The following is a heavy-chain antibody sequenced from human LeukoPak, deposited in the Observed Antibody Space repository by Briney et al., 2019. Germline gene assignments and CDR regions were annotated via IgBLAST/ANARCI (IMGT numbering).Heavy chain of an antibody. CDR3: ARRRSSSSGRATRSYYFDY. CDR2: INPSGGST. D-gene: IGHD6-6*01. V-gene: IGHV1-46*01. Sequence: ASVKVSCKASGYTSTSYYMHWVRQAPGQWLEWMGIINPSGGSTSYAQKFQGRVTMTRDTSTSTVYMELSSLRSEDTAVYYCARRRSSSSGRATRSYYFDYWGQGTLVTVSS. CDR1: GYTSTSYY. J-gene: IGHJ4*02.